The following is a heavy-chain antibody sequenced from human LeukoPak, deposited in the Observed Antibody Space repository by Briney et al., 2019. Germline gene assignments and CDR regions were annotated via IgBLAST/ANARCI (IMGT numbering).Heavy chain of an antibody. V-gene: IGHV4-59*01. Sequence: SETLSLTCTVSGGSISSYYWSWIRQPPGKGLEWIGYIYYSGSTNYNPSLKSRVTISVDTSKNQFSLKLSSVPAADTAVYYCARVYYDSSGYFTGEYYFDYWGQGTLVTVSS. CDR2: IYYSGST. J-gene: IGHJ4*02. CDR1: GGSISSYY. CDR3: ARVYYDSSGYFTGEYYFDY. D-gene: IGHD3-22*01.